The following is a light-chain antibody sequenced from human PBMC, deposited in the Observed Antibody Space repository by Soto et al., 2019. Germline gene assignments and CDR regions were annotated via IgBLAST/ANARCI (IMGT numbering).Light chain of an antibody. CDR2: LNNDGSH. J-gene: IGLJ2*01. Sequence: QPVLTQSPSASASLGASVKLTCTLSSGHSNYAIAWHQQQPEKGPRYLMKLNNDGSHSKGDGIPDRFSGSSSGAERYLTISSLQSEDESDYYCQTWDTGISVVFGVWTKRTVL. V-gene: IGLV4-69*01. CDR1: SGHSNYA. CDR3: QTWDTGISVV.